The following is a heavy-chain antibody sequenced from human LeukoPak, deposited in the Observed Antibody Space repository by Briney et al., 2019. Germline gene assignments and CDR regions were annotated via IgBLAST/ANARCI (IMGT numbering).Heavy chain of an antibody. CDR2: IYYSGNT. Sequence: SETLSLTCTVSGGSISSGDYYWSWIRQPPGKGLEWIGYIYYSGNTYYNPSLKSRVTISVDTSKNQFSLKLSSVTAADTAVYYCAREFTGGSTVVIAFDIWGQGTMVTVSS. J-gene: IGHJ3*02. CDR1: GGSISSGDYY. D-gene: IGHD4-23*01. CDR3: AREFTGGSTVVIAFDI. V-gene: IGHV4-30-4*01.